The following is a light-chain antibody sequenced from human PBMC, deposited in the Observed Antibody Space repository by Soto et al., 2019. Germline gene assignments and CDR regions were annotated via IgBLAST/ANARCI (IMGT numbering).Light chain of an antibody. CDR3: AAWDSSLRIVL. CDR2: DSY. J-gene: IGLJ2*01. V-gene: IGLV1-51*01. CDR1: SSNIGKNS. Sequence: QSVLTQPPSMSAAPGQRVTISCSGSSSNIGKNSVSWYQQLPGTAPKLLILDSYQRPSGIPDRFSGSKSGTSATLGITGLQTADGATYYCAAWDSSLRIVLFGGGTKLTVL.